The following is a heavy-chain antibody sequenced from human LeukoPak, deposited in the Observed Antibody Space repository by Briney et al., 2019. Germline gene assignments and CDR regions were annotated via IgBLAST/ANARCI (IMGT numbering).Heavy chain of an antibody. CDR3: AGNLGVFDY. CDR1: AFTVSSNY. CDR2: IYSGGST. D-gene: IGHD3-16*01. Sequence: PGGSLRLSCAASAFTVSSNYMSWVRQAPGKGLEWVSVIYSGGSTYYADSVKGRFTISRDNSKNTLYLQMNSLRAEDTAVYYCAGNLGVFDYWGQGTLVTVSS. V-gene: IGHV3-66*02. J-gene: IGHJ4*02.